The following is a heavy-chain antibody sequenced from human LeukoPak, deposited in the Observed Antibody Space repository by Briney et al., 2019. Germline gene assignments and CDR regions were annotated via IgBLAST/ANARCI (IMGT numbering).Heavy chain of an antibody. D-gene: IGHD3-3*01. CDR1: GDSTNSAAYY. V-gene: IGHV4-31*03. CDR3: ARDNDFWSGYYSFDF. Sequence: SETLSLTCTVSGDSTNSAAYYWNWIRQHPGKGLEWIGYIYYSGSTSYNPSLQSRVTISIDTSKNQFSLKLSSVTAADTAVYYCARDNDFWSGYYSFDFWGRGTLVTVSS. J-gene: IGHJ4*02. CDR2: IYYSGST.